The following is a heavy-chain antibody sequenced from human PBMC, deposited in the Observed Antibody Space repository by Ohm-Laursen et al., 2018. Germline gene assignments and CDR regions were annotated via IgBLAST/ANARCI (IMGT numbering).Heavy chain of an antibody. J-gene: IGHJ4*02. D-gene: IGHD3-22*01. CDR3: ASWAANYDSSSYLDY. V-gene: IGHV3-13*01. CDR1: GFTFTSNE. Sequence: SLRLSCSASGFTFTSNELHWVRKAQGKGLEWVSAIGTAGDTYYPGSVKGRFTISRENAKNSLYLQMNSLRAGDTAVYYGASWAANYDSSSYLDYWGQGTLVTVSS. CDR2: IGTAGDT.